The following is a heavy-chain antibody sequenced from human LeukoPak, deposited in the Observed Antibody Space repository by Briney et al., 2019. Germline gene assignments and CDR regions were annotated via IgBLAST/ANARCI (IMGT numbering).Heavy chain of an antibody. CDR3: ASLGDYCGGDWYSDY. D-gene: IGHD2-21*02. V-gene: IGHV1-69*04. CDR2: IVPILGIA. CDR1: GGTFSSYA. J-gene: IGHJ4*02. Sequence: SVKVSCKGSGGTFSSYAISLVQQAPGQGLEWLGRIVPILGIANYAQQFQRRVTTTADKSTSTAYMALSSLRSEDTAVYDCASLGDYCGGDWYSDYWGQGTLVTVSS.